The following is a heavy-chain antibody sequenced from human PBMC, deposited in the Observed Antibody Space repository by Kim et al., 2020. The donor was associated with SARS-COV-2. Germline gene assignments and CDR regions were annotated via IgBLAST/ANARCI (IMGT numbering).Heavy chain of an antibody. Sequence: GGSLRLSCAASGFTFSSYSMNWVRQAPGKGLEWVSSISSSSSYIYYADSVKGRFTISRDNAKNSLYLQMNSLRAEDTAVYYCARDTEYSSSPTPFDYWGQGTLVTVSS. CDR1: GFTFSSYS. D-gene: IGHD6-6*01. CDR2: ISSSSSYI. CDR3: ARDTEYSSSPTPFDY. V-gene: IGHV3-21*01. J-gene: IGHJ4*02.